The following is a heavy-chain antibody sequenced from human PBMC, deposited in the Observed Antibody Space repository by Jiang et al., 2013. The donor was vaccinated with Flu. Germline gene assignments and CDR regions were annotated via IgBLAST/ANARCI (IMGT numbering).Heavy chain of an antibody. Sequence: GSGLVKPSETLSLTCTVSGGSISSSSYYWGWIRQPPGKGLEWIGSIYYSGSTYYNPSLKSRVTISVDTSKNQFSLKLSSVTAAHTAVYYCARWLLAAFDIWGQGTMVTVSS. CDR2: IYYSGST. CDR1: GGSISSSSYY. CDR3: ARWLLAAFDI. D-gene: IGHD3-22*01. V-gene: IGHV4-39*01. J-gene: IGHJ3*02.